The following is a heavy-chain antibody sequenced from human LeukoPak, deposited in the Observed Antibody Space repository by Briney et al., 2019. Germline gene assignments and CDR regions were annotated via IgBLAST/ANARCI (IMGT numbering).Heavy chain of an antibody. D-gene: IGHD3-10*01. Sequence: SETLSLTCAVYGGSFSGYYWSWIRQPPGKGLEWIGEINHSGSTNYNPSPKSRVTISVDTSKNQFSLKLSSVTAADTAVYYCARDTMVRGVIIRVWFDPWGQGTLVTVSS. V-gene: IGHV4-34*01. CDR2: INHSGST. J-gene: IGHJ5*02. CDR3: ARDTMVRGVIIRVWFDP. CDR1: GGSFSGYY.